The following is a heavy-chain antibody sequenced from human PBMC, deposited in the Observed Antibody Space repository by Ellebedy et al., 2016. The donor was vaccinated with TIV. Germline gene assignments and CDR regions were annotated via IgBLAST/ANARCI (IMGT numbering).Heavy chain of an antibody. V-gene: IGHV4-61*02. CDR1: GGSISSGGYY. Sequence: SETLSLTXTISGGSISSGGYYWSWIRQPAGKGLEWIVRIYTSGSTNYNPSLKSRVTMSVDTSKNQFSLKLSSVTAADTAVYYCARDQLLLRGAFDIWGQGTMVTVSS. D-gene: IGHD2-2*01. CDR2: IYTSGST. CDR3: ARDQLLLRGAFDI. J-gene: IGHJ3*02.